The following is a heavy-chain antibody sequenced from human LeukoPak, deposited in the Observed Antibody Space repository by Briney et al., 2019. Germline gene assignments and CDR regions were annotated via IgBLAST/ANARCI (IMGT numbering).Heavy chain of an antibody. CDR3: ARGSSSWYEGGYFDY. Sequence: SETLSLTCTVSGGSISSYYWSWIRQPAGKGLEWIGRIYTSGSTNYNPSLKSRVTMSVDTSKDQFSLKLSSVTAADTAVYYCARGSSSWYEGGYFDYWGQGTLVTVSS. D-gene: IGHD6-13*01. J-gene: IGHJ4*02. CDR2: IYTSGST. V-gene: IGHV4-4*07. CDR1: GGSISSYY.